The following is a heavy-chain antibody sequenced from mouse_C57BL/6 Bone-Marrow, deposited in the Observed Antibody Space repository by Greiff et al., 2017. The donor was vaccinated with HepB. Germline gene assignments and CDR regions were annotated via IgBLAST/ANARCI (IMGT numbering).Heavy chain of an antibody. CDR2: IDPETGGT. D-gene: IGHD1-1*01. Sequence: VQLVESGAELVRPGASVTLSCKASGYTFTDYEMHWVKQTPVHGLEWIGAIDPETGGTAYNQKFKGKAILTADKSSSTAYMELRSLTSEDSAVYYCTEYYGPLYYFDYWGQGTTLTVSS. CDR3: TEYYGPLYYFDY. CDR1: GYTFTDYE. V-gene: IGHV1-15*01. J-gene: IGHJ2*01.